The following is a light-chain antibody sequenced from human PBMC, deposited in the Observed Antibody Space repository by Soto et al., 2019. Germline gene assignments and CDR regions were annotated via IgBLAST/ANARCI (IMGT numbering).Light chain of an antibody. CDR1: QNVNDN. CDR3: QQHDDWPLT. CDR2: GTS. V-gene: IGKV3-15*01. J-gene: IGKJ4*01. Sequence: EIVLTQSPATLSVSPGETATLSCRADQNVNDNLAWYQQKPGQPPRLLIYGTSTRAAGTPDRFSGSGSGPEFTLTITNLQSDDFAVYICQQHDDWPLTFGGGTKVDIK.